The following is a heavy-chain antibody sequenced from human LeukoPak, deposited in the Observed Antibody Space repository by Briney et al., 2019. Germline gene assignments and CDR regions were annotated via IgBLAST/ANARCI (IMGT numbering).Heavy chain of an antibody. J-gene: IGHJ6*03. CDR1: GCTFSSYW. CDR2: IKQDGSEN. V-gene: IGHV3-7*01. CDR3: ARGTHNDFWSGYYRYYYYMDV. Sequence: PGGSLRLSCAAYGCTFSSYWMSWVRQAPGKGLEWVANIKQDGSENYYVDSVKGRFTISRDNAKNSLYLQMNSLRAEDTAVYYCARGTHNDFWSGYYRYYYYMDVWGKGTTVTVSS. D-gene: IGHD3-3*01.